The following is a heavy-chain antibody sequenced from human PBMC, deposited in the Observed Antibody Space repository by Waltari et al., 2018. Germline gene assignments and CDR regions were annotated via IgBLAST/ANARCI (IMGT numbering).Heavy chain of an antibody. CDR1: GFTFGDYA. J-gene: IGHJ3*02. Sequence: EVQLVESGGGLVQPGRSLRLSCTASGFTFGDYAMSWVRQAPGKGLEWVGFIRSKAYGGTTEYAASVKGRFTISRDDSKSIAYLQMNSLKTEDTAVYYCTRDPDILTGYYDDFDIWGEGTM. CDR3: TRDPDILTGYYDDFDI. V-gene: IGHV3-49*04. D-gene: IGHD3-9*01. CDR2: IRSKAYGGTT.